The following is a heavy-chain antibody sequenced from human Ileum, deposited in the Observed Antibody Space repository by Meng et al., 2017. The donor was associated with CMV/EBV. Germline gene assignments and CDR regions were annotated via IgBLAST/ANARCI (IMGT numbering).Heavy chain of an antibody. Sequence: GGFLRLSCVASAFTFSDYSMNWVRQAPGKGLEWVSYISSRSSTVHYADSVKGRFTISRDNANNSLYLQMNSLRAEDTALYYCARGGRGNYYYYYGMDVWGQGTTVTGYS. D-gene: IGHD3-16*01. CDR2: ISSRSSTV. V-gene: IGHV3-48*04. CDR3: ARGGRGNYYYYYGMDV. CDR1: AFTFSDYS. J-gene: IGHJ6*02.